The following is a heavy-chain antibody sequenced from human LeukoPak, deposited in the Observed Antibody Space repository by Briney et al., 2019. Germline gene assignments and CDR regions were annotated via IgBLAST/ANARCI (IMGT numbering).Heavy chain of an antibody. CDR2: MNPNSGNT. CDR3: ARGGYSGYESSFDY. D-gene: IGHD5-12*01. Sequence: ASVKVSCKASGYTFTSYDINWVRQATGQGLEWMGWMNPNSGNTGYAQKFQGRVTITRNTSISTAYMELSSLRSEDTAVYYCARGGYSGYESSFDYWGQGTLVTVSS. V-gene: IGHV1-8*03. J-gene: IGHJ4*02. CDR1: GYTFTSYD.